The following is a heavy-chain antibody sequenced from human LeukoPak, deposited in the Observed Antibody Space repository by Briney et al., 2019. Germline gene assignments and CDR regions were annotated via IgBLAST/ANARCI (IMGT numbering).Heavy chain of an antibody. J-gene: IGHJ6*02. CDR3: ARETITIFGNYYGMDV. CDR1: GFTVSSNY. V-gene: IGHV3-66*01. CDR2: IYSGGST. D-gene: IGHD3-3*01. Sequence: PGGSLRLSCAASGFTVSSNYTSWVRQAPGKGLEWVSVIYSGGSTYYADSVKGRFTISRDNSKNTLYLQMNSLRAEDTAVYYCARETITIFGNYYGMDVWGQGTTVTVSS.